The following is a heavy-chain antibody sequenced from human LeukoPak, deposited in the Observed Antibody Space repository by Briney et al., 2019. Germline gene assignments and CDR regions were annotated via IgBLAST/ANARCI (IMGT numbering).Heavy chain of an antibody. J-gene: IGHJ4*02. Sequence: GGSLRLSCAASGFTFSSYAMHWVRQAPGKGLEYVSAISSNGGSTYYANSVKGRFTISRDNSKNTLYLQMGSPRAEDMAVYYCARTTTYYYGSGSHAPPFDYWGQGTLVTVSS. V-gene: IGHV3-64*01. D-gene: IGHD3-10*01. CDR2: ISSNGGST. CDR3: ARTTTYYYGSGSHAPPFDY. CDR1: GFTFSSYA.